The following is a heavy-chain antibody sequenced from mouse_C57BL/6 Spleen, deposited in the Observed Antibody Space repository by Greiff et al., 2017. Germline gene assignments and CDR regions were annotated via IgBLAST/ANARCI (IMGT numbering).Heavy chain of an antibody. D-gene: IGHD2-1*01. CDR3: ARRGGNYVGYWYFDV. J-gene: IGHJ1*03. CDR1: GFSLSTSGMG. Sequence: QVQLKESGPGILQSSQTLSLTCSFSGFSLSTSGMGVSWIRQPSGKGLEWLAHIYWDDDKRYNPSLKSRLTISKDTSRNQVFLKITSVDTADTATYYCARRGGNYVGYWYFDVWGTGTTVTVSS. CDR2: IYWDDDK. V-gene: IGHV8-12*01.